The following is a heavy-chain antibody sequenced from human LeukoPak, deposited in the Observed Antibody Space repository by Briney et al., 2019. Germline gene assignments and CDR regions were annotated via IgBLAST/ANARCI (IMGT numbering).Heavy chain of an antibody. D-gene: IGHD6-6*01. CDR2: IIPILGIA. J-gene: IGHJ5*02. CDR1: GGTFSSYA. CDR3: ARDIASIAARPDWFDP. Sequence: ASAKVSCKASGGTFSSYAISWVRQAPGQGLEWMGRIIPILGIANYAQKFQGRVTITADKSTSTAYMELSSLRSEDTAVYYCARDIASIAARPDWFDPWGQGTLVTVSS. V-gene: IGHV1-69*04.